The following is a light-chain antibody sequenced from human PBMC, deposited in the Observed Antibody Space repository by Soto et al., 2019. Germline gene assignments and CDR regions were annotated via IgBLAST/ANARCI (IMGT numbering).Light chain of an antibody. V-gene: IGKV3-15*01. Sequence: EVWVTQSPATLSVSPGERATLSCGASESVGRHLAWYHQKPGKAPKLLIFDASTRATGIPARLSGSGYGTELTITINSMQYEDFEVYYCQQYNNWPRTFGQGTKVDI. CDR2: DAS. CDR3: QQYNNWPRT. CDR1: ESVGRH. J-gene: IGKJ1*01.